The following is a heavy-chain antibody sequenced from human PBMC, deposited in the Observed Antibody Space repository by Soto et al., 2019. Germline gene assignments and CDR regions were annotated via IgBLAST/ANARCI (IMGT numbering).Heavy chain of an antibody. CDR3: AFHDFSSGTCPGS. V-gene: IGHV4-34*01. CDR1: GGSFTEYY. Sequence: PSETLSLTCAVYGGSFTEYYWNWVRQYPGKGLEWIGDISHTGGAKYNPTLKSRVAMSMDKSKNQLFLNMNSVTAADTAVYYCAFHDFSSGTCPGSWSQVTLVTVSS. J-gene: IGHJ5*02. D-gene: IGHD3-3*01. CDR2: ISHTGGA.